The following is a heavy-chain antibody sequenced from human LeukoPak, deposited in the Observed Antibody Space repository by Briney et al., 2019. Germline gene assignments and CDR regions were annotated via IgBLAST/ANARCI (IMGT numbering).Heavy chain of an antibody. J-gene: IGHJ5*02. CDR1: GDSMSSYH. Sequence: SETLSLTCTVSGDSMSSYHWSWLRQPPGKGLEWIGYVIYSGRTNYNPSLKSRGIISVEKSKNQFSLKVTSVTAEDTAVYYCATHRVVASAGWFDPWGQGTLVTVSS. CDR2: VIYSGRT. CDR3: ATHRVVASAGWFDP. V-gene: IGHV4-59*08. D-gene: IGHD2-2*01.